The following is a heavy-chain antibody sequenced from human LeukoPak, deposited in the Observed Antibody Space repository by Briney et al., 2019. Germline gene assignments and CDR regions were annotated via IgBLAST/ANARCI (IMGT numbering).Heavy chain of an antibody. V-gene: IGHV4-61*02. CDR3: AGTRRYCSGGSCYNWFDP. Sequence: SQTLSLTCSVSGGSISRDVYYWRWIRQPAGKGLEWIGRIYASGSTTYNSSLKSRVTISIDTAKNQFSLKLTSVTAADTAVYYGAGTRRYCSGGSCYNWFDPWGQGTLVTVSS. CDR1: GGSISRDVYY. D-gene: IGHD2-15*01. J-gene: IGHJ5*02. CDR2: IYASGST.